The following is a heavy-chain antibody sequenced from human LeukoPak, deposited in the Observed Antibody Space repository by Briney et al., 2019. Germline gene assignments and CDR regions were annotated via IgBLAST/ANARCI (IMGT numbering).Heavy chain of an antibody. J-gene: IGHJ3*02. V-gene: IGHV4-39*07. CDR3: ADLPAHYYDSSGYPGVAFDI. CDR2: IYYSGST. CDR1: GGSISSSSYY. D-gene: IGHD3-22*01. Sequence: SETLSLTCTVSGGSISSSSYYWGWIRQPPGKGLEWIGSIYYSGSTYYNPSLKSRVTISVDTSKNQFSLKLSSVTAADTAVYYCADLPAHYYDSSGYPGVAFDIWGQGTMVTVSS.